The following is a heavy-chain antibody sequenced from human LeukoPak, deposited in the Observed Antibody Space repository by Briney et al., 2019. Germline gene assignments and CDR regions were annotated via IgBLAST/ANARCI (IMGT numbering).Heavy chain of an antibody. D-gene: IGHD3-10*01. J-gene: IGHJ3*02. CDR2: VYYNGDT. CDR3: AGRSGSWLSAFDI. CDR1: GDSIASSSFY. Sequence: SVTLSLTCTVSGDSIASSSFYWGWIRQPPGKGLVCIGSVYYNGDTYYNPSLKRRVTISIDPAKNQFSMKVTSVTAADTAVYYCAGRSGSWLSAFDIWGQGTVVTVSS. V-gene: IGHV4-39*01.